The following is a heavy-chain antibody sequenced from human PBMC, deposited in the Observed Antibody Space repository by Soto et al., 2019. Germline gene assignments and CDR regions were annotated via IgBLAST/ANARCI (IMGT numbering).Heavy chain of an antibody. Sequence: QVQLVQSGAEVKKPGASVKVSCKASGYTFTSYAIHWVRQAPGQRLEWMGRINAGNGNTKDSQKFQDRVTITRDTPASRAYMQLSSLRSEDTXVYXXAXDXXGWRDYWGQGTLVTVSS. J-gene: IGHJ4*02. CDR3: AXDXXGWRDY. D-gene: IGHD6-19*01. CDR2: INAGNGNT. V-gene: IGHV1-3*01. CDR1: GYTFTSYA.